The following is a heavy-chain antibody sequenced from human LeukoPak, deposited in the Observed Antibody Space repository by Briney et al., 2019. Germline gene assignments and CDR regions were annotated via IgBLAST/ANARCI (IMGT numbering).Heavy chain of an antibody. V-gene: IGHV3-11*04. CDR1: GFAFGDYY. J-gene: IGHJ4*02. CDR2: ISNSDSTI. Sequence: GGSLRLSCAASGFAFGDYYMSWIRQAPGKGLEWVAYISNSDSTIYYADSVRGRFTISRDNAKSSLYLQMNSLRAEDTAVYYCARAMSFYYGSAFDYWGQGTLVTVSS. D-gene: IGHD3-10*01. CDR3: ARAMSFYYGSAFDY.